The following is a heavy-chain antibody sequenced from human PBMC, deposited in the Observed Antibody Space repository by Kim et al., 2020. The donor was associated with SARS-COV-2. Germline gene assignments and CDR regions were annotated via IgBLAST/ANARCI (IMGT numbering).Heavy chain of an antibody. CDR1: GYSFTTYW. J-gene: IGHJ6*02. CDR3: ACPLLYSDSWYGMDV. D-gene: IGHD6-13*01. CDR2: IYPGDSDT. V-gene: IGHV5-51*01. Sequence: GESLKISCQGSGYSFTTYWIGWVRQVPGKGLEWMGIIYPGDSDTRYSPSFQGQVTISADKSTTTAYLQWDSLKASDTGIYYCACPLLYSDSWYGMDVWGQGTTVTVSS.